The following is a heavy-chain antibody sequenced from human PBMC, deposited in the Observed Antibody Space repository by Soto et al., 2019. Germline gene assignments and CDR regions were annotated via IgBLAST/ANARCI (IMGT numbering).Heavy chain of an antibody. D-gene: IGHD2-15*01. CDR3: ATRHSGPSAFDI. V-gene: IGHV3-23*01. CDR2: ISGSGGST. Sequence: EVQLLESGGGLVQPGGSLRLSCAASGFTFSSYAMSWVRQAPGKGLEWVSAISGSGGSTYYADSVKGRFTISRDNSKNTLYLQMNSLRAEDTAVYYCATRHSGPSAFDIWGQGTMVTVSS. CDR1: GFTFSSYA. J-gene: IGHJ3*02.